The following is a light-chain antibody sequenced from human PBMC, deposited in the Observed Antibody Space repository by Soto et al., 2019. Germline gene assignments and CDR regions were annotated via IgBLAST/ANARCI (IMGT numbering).Light chain of an antibody. CDR3: QQYSSYPSLT. CDR2: KAS. CDR1: QTINNL. Sequence: DIQMTQSPSTRSASVGDRVSITCRASQTINNLMAWYQQKPGQAPKLLIYKASNLETGVPSRFSGSGSGTEFTLTISSLQPDDFATYYCQQYSSYPSLTFGGGTKVDIK. J-gene: IGKJ4*01. V-gene: IGKV1-5*03.